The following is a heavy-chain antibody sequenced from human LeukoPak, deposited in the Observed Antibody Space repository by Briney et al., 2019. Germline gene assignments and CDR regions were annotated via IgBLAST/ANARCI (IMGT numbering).Heavy chain of an antibody. D-gene: IGHD4-17*01. V-gene: IGHV3-48*03. CDR2: ISSSGSTI. Sequence: GGSLRLSCAASGFTFSRYEMNWVRQAPGKGLEWVSYISSSGSTIYYADSVKGRFTISRDNAKNSLYLQMNSLRAEDTAVYYCARDDYGDYAADYWGQGTLVTVSS. CDR3: ARDDYGDYAADY. CDR1: GFTFSRYE. J-gene: IGHJ4*02.